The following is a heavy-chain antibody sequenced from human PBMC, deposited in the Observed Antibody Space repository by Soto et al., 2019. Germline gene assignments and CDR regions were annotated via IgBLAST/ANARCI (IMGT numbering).Heavy chain of an antibody. CDR2: IIPIFGTA. D-gene: IGHD5-18*01. Sequence: SVKVSCKASGGTFSSYAISWVRQAPGQGLEWMGGIIPIFGTANYAQKFQGRVTITADESTSTAYMELSSLRSEDTAVYYCASYTADRYYYYGMDVWGQGTTVTVSS. V-gene: IGHV1-69*13. CDR3: ASYTADRYYYYGMDV. J-gene: IGHJ6*02. CDR1: GGTFSSYA.